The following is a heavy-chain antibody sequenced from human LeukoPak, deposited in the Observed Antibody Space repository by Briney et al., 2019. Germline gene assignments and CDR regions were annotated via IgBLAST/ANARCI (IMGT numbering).Heavy chain of an antibody. V-gene: IGHV3-7*05. Sequence: GGSLRLSCAASGFTFSSYWMSWVRQAQRKGLEWVANIKEDGSEKYYVDSVKGRFTISRDNAKNSLYLQMNSLRPEDTSVYYCASQFWWTAVTATALDYWGHGTLVTVSS. CDR3: ASQFWWTAVTATALDY. J-gene: IGHJ4*01. CDR2: IKEDGSEK. D-gene: IGHD2-21*02. CDR1: GFTFSSYW.